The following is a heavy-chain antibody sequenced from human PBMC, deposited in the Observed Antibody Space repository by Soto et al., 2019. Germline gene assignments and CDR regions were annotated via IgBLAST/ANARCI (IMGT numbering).Heavy chain of an antibody. Sequence: GASVKVSCKASGYTFSAYYIHWVRQAPGQGLEWMGWMNPNSGATDFAQKFQGRVTMTRDTSITTAYMELSSLRSDDTAVYYCARADASSHFDYWGQGTLVTVSS. CDR2: MNPNSGAT. CDR1: GYTFSAYY. D-gene: IGHD6-6*01. CDR3: ARADASSHFDY. J-gene: IGHJ4*02. V-gene: IGHV1-2*02.